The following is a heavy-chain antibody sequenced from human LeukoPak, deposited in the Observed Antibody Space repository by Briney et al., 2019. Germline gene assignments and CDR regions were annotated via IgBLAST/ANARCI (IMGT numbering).Heavy chain of an antibody. CDR3: AREGQEMSTGYFDY. J-gene: IGHJ4*02. Sequence: SETLSLTCTVSGGSISSYYWSWIREPPGRGGEWVGYIYYSGSTNYNPSLKSRVTISVDTSKNQFSLKLSSVTAADTAVYYCAREGQEMSTGYFDYWGQGTLVTVSS. CDR1: GGSISSYY. D-gene: IGHD5-24*01. CDR2: IYYSGST. V-gene: IGHV4-59*01.